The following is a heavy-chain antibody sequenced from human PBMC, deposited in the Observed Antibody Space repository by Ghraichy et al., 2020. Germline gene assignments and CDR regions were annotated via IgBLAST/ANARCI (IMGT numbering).Heavy chain of an antibody. J-gene: IGHJ3*02. CDR3: ARDFVGTISYAFDI. CDR1: GFTFKTYS. V-gene: IGHV3-21*01. Sequence: GGSLRLSCAASGFTFKTYSMSWVRQAPGKGLEWVSSISSNSDTINYSDSVRDRFTISRDNADNSLFLHLRSLRAEDTALYFCARDFVGTISYAFDIWGQGTMVTVSS. D-gene: IGHD1-26*01. CDR2: ISSNSDTI.